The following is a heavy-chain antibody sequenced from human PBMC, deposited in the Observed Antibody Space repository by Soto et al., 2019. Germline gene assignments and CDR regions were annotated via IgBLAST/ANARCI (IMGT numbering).Heavy chain of an antibody. CDR2: IYYSGST. CDR3: AAYSSSWYYFDY. J-gene: IGHJ4*02. V-gene: IGHV4-61*01. CDR1: GGSVSSGSYY. Sequence: SEALSLTCTVSGGSVSSGSYYWSWIRQPPGKGLEWIGYIYYSGSTNYNPSIKSRVTISVDTSKNQFSLKLSSVTAADTAVYYCAAYSSSWYYFDYWGQGTLVTVSS. D-gene: IGHD6-13*01.